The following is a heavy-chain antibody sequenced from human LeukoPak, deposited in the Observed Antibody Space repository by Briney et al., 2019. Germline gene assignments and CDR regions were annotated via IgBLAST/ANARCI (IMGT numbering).Heavy chain of an antibody. CDR3: AKGTGSSGWRYYFDY. V-gene: IGHV3-23*01. CDR2: ISASGGST. Sequence: GGSLRLSCATSGITFSNCAMSWVRQAPGEGLEWVSTISASGGSTYYADSVKGRFTTSRDNSRNTVYLQMSSLRAEDTAVYFCAKGTGSSGWRYYFDYWGQGTLVTVSS. D-gene: IGHD6-19*01. CDR1: GITFSNCA. J-gene: IGHJ4*02.